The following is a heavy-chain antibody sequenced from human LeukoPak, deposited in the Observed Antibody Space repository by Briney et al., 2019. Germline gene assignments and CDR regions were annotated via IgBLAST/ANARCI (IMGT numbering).Heavy chain of an antibody. J-gene: IGHJ5*02. CDR3: AREPTLLWFGVTYNWFDP. Sequence: KSSETLSLTCTVSGGSISSYYWSWIRQPAGKGLEWIGRIYTSGSTNYNPSLKSRVTMSVDTSKNQFSLKLSSVTAADTAVYYCAREPTLLWFGVTYNWFDPWGQGTLVTVSS. CDR2: IYTSGST. V-gene: IGHV4-4*07. D-gene: IGHD3-10*01. CDR1: GGSISSYY.